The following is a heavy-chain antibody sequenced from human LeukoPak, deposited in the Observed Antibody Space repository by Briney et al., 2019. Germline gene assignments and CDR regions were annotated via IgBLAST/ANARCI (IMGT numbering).Heavy chain of an antibody. CDR1: GFTFSSYA. D-gene: IGHD3-3*01. CDR3: AKEKYYDFWSGSYYFDY. Sequence: GGSLRLSCAASGFTFSSYAMSWVRQAPGKGLEWVSAISGSGGSTYYADSVKGRFTISRDNSKNTLYLQMNSLRAEDTAVYYCAKEKYYDFWSGSYYFDYWGQGTLVTVSS. CDR2: ISGSGGST. J-gene: IGHJ4*02. V-gene: IGHV3-23*01.